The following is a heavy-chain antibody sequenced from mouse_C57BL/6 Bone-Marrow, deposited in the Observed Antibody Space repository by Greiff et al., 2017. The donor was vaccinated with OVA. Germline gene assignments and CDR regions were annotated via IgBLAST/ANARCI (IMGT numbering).Heavy chain of an antibody. Sequence: QVQLQQPGAELVKPGASVKMSCKASGYTFTSYWITWVKQRPGQGLEWIGDIYPGSGSTNYNEKFKSKATLTVDTSSSTAYMQRSSLTSEDSAVYYGARPYDGYYDAMDYWGQGTSVTVSS. CDR1: GYTFTSYW. CDR3: ARPYDGYYDAMDY. J-gene: IGHJ4*01. V-gene: IGHV1-55*01. CDR2: IYPGSGST. D-gene: IGHD2-3*01.